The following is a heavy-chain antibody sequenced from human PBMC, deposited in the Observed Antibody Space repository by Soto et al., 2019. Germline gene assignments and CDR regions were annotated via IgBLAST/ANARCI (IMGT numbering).Heavy chain of an antibody. D-gene: IGHD3-22*01. CDR3: ERERDTTGYILAY. Sequence: GGSLRLSCAASGFSVNSNYMTWVRQAPGKGLEWVSLIYASGSTYYADSVKGRFTISRDNSKNTLYLQMNNLRAEDTAVYYCERERDTTGYILAYWGQGNLVTVSS. CDR1: GFSVNSNY. V-gene: IGHV3-53*01. J-gene: IGHJ4*02. CDR2: IYASGST.